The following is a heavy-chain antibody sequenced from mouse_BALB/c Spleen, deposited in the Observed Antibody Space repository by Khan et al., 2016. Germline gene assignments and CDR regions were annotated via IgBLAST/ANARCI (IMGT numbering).Heavy chain of an antibody. D-gene: IGHD3-1*01. CDR3: ARVSSSGYVAWFAY. CDR2: IYPGDGDT. V-gene: IGHV1-80*01. J-gene: IGHJ3*01. CDR1: GYAFSSYW. Sequence: QVRLQQSGAELVRPGSSVKISCKVSGYAFSSYWMNWVKQRPGQGLEWIGQIYPGDGDTNYNGKFKGKATLTADKSSSTAYMQLSSLTSEDSAVYFCARVSSSGYVAWFAYWGQGTLVTVSA.